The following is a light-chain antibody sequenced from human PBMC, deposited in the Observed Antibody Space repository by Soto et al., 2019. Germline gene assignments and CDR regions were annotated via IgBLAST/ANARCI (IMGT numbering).Light chain of an antibody. V-gene: IGLV2-14*03. J-gene: IGLJ2*01. CDR3: SSYTTSGTVV. CDR1: SSDVDAYNY. CDR2: DVI. Sequence: QSALTQPASVSGSPGQSITISCTGTSSDVDAYNYVSWYQQHPGKAPKLMIFDVINRPSGVSNRFSGSKSGNTASLTISGLQAEDEADYYCSSYTTSGTVVFGGGTKLTVL.